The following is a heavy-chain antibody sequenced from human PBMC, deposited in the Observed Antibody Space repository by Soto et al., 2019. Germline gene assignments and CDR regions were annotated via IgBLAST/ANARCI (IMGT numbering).Heavy chain of an antibody. J-gene: IGHJ3*02. Sequence: GGSLRLSCAASGFTFSSYAMHWVRQAPGKGLEWVAVISYDGSNKYYADSVKGRFTISRDNSKNTLYLQMNSLRAEDTAVYYCARDPWAALDAFDIWGQGTMVTVSS. CDR1: GFTFSSYA. CDR3: ARDPWAALDAFDI. D-gene: IGHD6-13*01. V-gene: IGHV3-30*04. CDR2: ISYDGSNK.